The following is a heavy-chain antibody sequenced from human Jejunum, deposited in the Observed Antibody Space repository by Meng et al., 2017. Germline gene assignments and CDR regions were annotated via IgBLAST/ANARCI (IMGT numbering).Heavy chain of an antibody. CDR3: ARSWHMNTFGGVVTP. Sequence: SETLSLTCGVNGGSFSGHYWTWIRQPPGKGLEWIGDINPSGSTNYNASLKSRVTISLDTSKNQFSLNLTSVTAADTAVYYCARSWHMNTFGGVVTPWGQGTRVTVSS. D-gene: IGHD3-16*01. CDR2: INPSGST. CDR1: GGSFSGHY. V-gene: IGHV4-34*01. J-gene: IGHJ5*02.